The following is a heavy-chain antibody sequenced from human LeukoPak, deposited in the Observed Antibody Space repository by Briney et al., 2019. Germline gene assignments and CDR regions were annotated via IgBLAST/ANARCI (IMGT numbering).Heavy chain of an antibody. Sequence: SETLSLTCTVSGGSISSGGYYWSWIRQPPGKGLEWIGYIYHSGSTHYNPSLKSRVTISVDRSKNQFSLKLSSVTAADTAVYYCAATRGWEPLQIAFDSWGQGTMVTVSS. CDR2: IYHSGST. D-gene: IGHD1-26*01. CDR3: AATRGWEPLQIAFDS. V-gene: IGHV4-30-2*01. J-gene: IGHJ3*02. CDR1: GGSISSGGYY.